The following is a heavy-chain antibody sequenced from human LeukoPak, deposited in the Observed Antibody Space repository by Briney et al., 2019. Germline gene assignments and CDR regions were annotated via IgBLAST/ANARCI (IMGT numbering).Heavy chain of an antibody. V-gene: IGHV4-59*01. CDR1: GGSISSYY. J-gene: IGHJ4*02. Sequence: SETLSLTCTVSGGSISSYYWSWIRQPPGKGVERIGYIYYSGSTNYNPSLKRRVTISVATSKNQFSLKLSSVTAADTAVYYCASSNWMAAAAHEMAYWGQGTLVTVSS. D-gene: IGHD6-13*01. CDR3: ASSNWMAAAAHEMAY. CDR2: IYYSGST.